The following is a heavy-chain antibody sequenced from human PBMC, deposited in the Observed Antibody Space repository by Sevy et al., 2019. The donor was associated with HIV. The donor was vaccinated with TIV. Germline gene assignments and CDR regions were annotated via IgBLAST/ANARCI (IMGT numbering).Heavy chain of an antibody. CDR2: INTYNSNT. D-gene: IGHD5-12*01. CDR1: GYTFTSFG. J-gene: IGHJ3*01. Sequence: ASVKVSCKPSGYTFTSFGFTWVRQAPGQGLEWVGSINTYNSNTYYAQRLQGRLSMTTDTSTSTAYMELRSLRSDDTAVYFCGRWDMATSSDAFEFWGQGTMVTVSS. V-gene: IGHV1-18*01. CDR3: GRWDMATSSDAFEF.